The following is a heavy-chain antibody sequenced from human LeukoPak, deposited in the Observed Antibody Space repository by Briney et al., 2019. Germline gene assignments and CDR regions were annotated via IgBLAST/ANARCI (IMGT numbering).Heavy chain of an antibody. CDR3: ARDSWLNYMDV. CDR1: GFTVSSNY. CDR2: IYSGGST. Sequence: GGSLRLSCAASGFTVSSNYMSWVRQAPGKRLEWVSVIYSGGSTYYADSVKGRFTISRDNSKNTLYLQMNSLRAEDTAVYYCARDSWLNYMDVWGKGTTVTISS. D-gene: IGHD5-12*01. J-gene: IGHJ6*03. V-gene: IGHV3-66*01.